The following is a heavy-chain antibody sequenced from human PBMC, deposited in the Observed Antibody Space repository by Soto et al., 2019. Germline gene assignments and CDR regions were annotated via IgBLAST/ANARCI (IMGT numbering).Heavy chain of an antibody. D-gene: IGHD2-15*01. CDR1: VFTFNNYA. J-gene: IGHJ4*02. CDR3: AKAGYCTGVSCYFYYFDS. CDR2: ISGSGATP. V-gene: IGHV3-23*01. Sequence: EVQLLESGGGLLQPWGSLRLSCSASVFTFNNYAMAWVRQSPGEGLEWVSGISGSGATPYYADSVKGRFTISSDNSKNTLFLQMNSLSAEDTAVYFCAKAGYCTGVSCYFYYFDSWGQGTLVTVSS.